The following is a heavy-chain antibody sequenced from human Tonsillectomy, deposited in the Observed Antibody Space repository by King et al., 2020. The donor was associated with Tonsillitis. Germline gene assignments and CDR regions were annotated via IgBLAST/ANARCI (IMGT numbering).Heavy chain of an antibody. CDR2: IYHSGSS. V-gene: IGHV4-59*08. Sequence: QLQESGPGLVKPWETLSLTCTVSGGSMSSYYWSWIREPPGKGLEWIGDIYHSGSSNYNPSLKSRVTISVDTSKNPFSLNVRSLTAADTAVYYCARHPRITIEESWFAPWGQGTLVTVSS. CDR1: GGSMSSYY. D-gene: IGHD3-3*01. J-gene: IGHJ5*01. CDR3: ARHPRITIEESWFAP.